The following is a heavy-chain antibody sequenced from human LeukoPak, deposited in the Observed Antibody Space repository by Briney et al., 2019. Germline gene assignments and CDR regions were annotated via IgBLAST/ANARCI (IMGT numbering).Heavy chain of an antibody. CDR1: GFTFSGSA. J-gene: IGHJ4*02. CDR3: TSMVVGD. Sequence: GGSLRLSCAASGFTFSGSAMHWVRQACGKGLEWVGRIRSKANSHTKAYGASVKGRITISRDDTKNTAYLQVNSLKTEDTAVYYCTSMVVGDWGQGTLVTVSS. V-gene: IGHV3-73*01. D-gene: IGHD1-26*01. CDR2: IRSKANSHTK.